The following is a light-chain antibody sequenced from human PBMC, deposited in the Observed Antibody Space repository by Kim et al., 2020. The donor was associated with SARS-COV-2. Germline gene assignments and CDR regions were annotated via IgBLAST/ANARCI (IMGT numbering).Light chain of an antibody. CDR2: EDN. J-gene: IGLJ3*02. CDR3: QAWDSSTAV. CDR1: KLGDKY. Sequence: SYELTQPPSVSVSPGQTASITCSGDKLGDKYACWYQQKPGQSPVLVIYEDNKRPSGIPRRFSGSNSGSTATLTISGTQTMDEADYYCQAWDSSTAVFGGGTKLTVL. V-gene: IGLV3-1*01.